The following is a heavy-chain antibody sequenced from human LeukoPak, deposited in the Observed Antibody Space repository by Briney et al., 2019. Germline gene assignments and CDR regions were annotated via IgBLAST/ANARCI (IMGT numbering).Heavy chain of an antibody. CDR2: ISGSGGST. CDR1: GFTFSSYA. CDR3: TKAPRFGDHATEYYYYYMHV. J-gene: IGHJ6*03. Sequence: GGSLRLSCAASGFTFSSYAMNWVRQAPGKGLEWVSAISGSGGSTYYADSVKGRFTISRDNSKNTLYRQMNSLRVEDTAVYYCTKAPRFGDHATEYYYYYMHVWGKGTTVTVSS. V-gene: IGHV3-23*01. D-gene: IGHD3-16*01.